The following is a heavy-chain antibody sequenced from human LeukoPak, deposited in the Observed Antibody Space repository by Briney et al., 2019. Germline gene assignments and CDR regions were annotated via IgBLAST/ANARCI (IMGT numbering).Heavy chain of an antibody. D-gene: IGHD1-1*01. V-gene: IGHV3-21*01. Sequence: GGSLRLSCAASGFTFSSYSMNWVRQAPGKGLEWVSSISSSSSYIYYADSVKGRFTISRDNAKNSLYLQMNSLRAEDAAVYYCARLKRNKTGTRWFDPWGQGTLVTVSS. J-gene: IGHJ5*02. CDR3: ARLKRNKTGTRWFDP. CDR2: ISSSSSYI. CDR1: GFTFSSYS.